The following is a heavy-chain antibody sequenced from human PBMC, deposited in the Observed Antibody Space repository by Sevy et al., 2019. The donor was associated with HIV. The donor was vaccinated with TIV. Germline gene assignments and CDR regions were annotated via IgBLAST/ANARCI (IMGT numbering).Heavy chain of an antibody. Sequence: GGSLRLSCAASGFTFSSYAMHWVRQAPGKGLEWVAVISYDGSNKYYADSVKGRFTISRDNSKNTLYLQMNSLRAEDSAVYYCARVGNYDYDDAFDIWGQGTMVTVSS. CDR1: GFTFSSYA. D-gene: IGHD3-16*01. CDR2: ISYDGSNK. J-gene: IGHJ3*02. CDR3: ARVGNYDYDDAFDI. V-gene: IGHV3-30-3*01.